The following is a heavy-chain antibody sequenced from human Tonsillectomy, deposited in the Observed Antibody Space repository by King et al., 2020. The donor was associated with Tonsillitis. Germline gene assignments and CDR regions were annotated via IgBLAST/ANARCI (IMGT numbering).Heavy chain of an antibody. CDR1: GFTFSSHS. Sequence: VQLVESGGGLVQRGGSLRLSCSASGFTFSSHSMHWVRQAPGKGLEYLSAISSYGGSTYYADSVKDRFTISRDNSKNTLYLQMTSLRAEDTSVYYCVKVGEEYYYYDSSGPLDYWGQGTLVSVSS. CDR2: ISSYGGST. D-gene: IGHD3-22*01. CDR3: VKVGEEYYYYDSSGPLDY. J-gene: IGHJ4*02. V-gene: IGHV3-64D*06.